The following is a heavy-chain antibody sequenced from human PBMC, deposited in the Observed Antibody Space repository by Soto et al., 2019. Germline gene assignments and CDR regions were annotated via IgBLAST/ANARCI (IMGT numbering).Heavy chain of an antibody. V-gene: IGHV3-23*01. J-gene: IGHJ5*02. Sequence: GGSRRLSCAASGFTFSSYAMSWVRQAPGKGLEWVSAISGSGGSTYYADSVKGRFTISRDNSKNTLYLQMNSLRAEDTAVYYCAKVLWFGETTRRLSNWFDPWGQGTLVTVPS. CDR3: AKVLWFGETTRRLSNWFDP. CDR2: ISGSGGST. CDR1: GFTFSSYA. D-gene: IGHD3-10*01.